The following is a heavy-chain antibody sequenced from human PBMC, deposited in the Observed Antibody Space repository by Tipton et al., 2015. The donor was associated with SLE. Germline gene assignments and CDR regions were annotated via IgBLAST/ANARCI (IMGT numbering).Heavy chain of an antibody. CDR3: ARGVYDSSGNYYVDY. CDR2: IYYSGNP. Sequence: TLSLTCTVSGGSISGSNFYWGWIRQPPGKRLEYIGCIYYSGNPYYNPSLKSRVTISVDTSKDQFSLKLTSVTAADTAVYYCARGVYDSSGNYYVDYWGQGALVTVSS. D-gene: IGHD3-22*01. J-gene: IGHJ4*02. CDR1: GGSISGSNFY. V-gene: IGHV4-39*07.